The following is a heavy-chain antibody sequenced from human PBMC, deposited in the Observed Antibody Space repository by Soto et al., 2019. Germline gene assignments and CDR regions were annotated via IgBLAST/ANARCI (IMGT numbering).Heavy chain of an antibody. CDR3: ARDSDAAYGVYDSYYYYCMHD. D-gene: IGHD4-17*01. CDR1: GFTFRSYA. J-gene: IGHJ6*03. CDR2: ISGSGGST. V-gene: IGHV3-23*01. Sequence: EVQLLESGGGLVQPGGSLRLSCAASGFTFRSYAMNWVRQAPGKGLEWVSAISGSGGSTYYAASVKGRFTISRDDSKSRLFLQRNGLRAEDTAFFYWARDSDAAYGVYDSYYYYCMHDWGKGHTVIVSS.